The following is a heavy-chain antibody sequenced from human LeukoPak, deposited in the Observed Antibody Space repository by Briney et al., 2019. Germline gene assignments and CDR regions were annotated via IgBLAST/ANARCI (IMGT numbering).Heavy chain of an antibody. CDR2: ISSSGSTI. CDR3: ARGGWLLAERDAFDI. D-gene: IGHD1-1*01. V-gene: IGHV3-48*03. J-gene: IGHJ3*02. CDR1: GFTFSSYE. Sequence: PGGSLRLSCAASGFTFSSYEMNWVRQAPGKGLEWVSYISSSGSTIYYADSVKGRFTISRDNAKNSLYLQMNSLRAEDTAVYYCARGGWLLAERDAFDIWGQGTMVTVSS.